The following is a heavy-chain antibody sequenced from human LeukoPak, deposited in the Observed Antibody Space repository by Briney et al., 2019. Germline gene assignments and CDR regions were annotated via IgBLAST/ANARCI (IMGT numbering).Heavy chain of an antibody. J-gene: IGHJ6*02. CDR3: AREGYSSSWYVRSYGMDV. V-gene: IGHV4-30-4*01. CDR1: GGSISSGDYH. CDR2: IYYSGNT. D-gene: IGHD6-13*01. Sequence: SQTLSLTCTVSGGSISSGDYHWSWIRQPPGKGLEWIGYIYYSGNTYYNPSLKSRVTISIDTSKDQFSLKLSSVTAADTAVYYCAREGYSSSWYVRSYGMDVWGQGTTVTVSS.